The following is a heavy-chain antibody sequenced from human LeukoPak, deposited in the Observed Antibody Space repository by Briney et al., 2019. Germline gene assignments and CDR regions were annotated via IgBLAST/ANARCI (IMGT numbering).Heavy chain of an antibody. CDR2: IYTSGSN. V-gene: IGHV4-4*07. D-gene: IGHD3-22*01. CDR3: ARVGPATYYYDSSGYDSYYYYYMDV. Sequence: SETLSLTCTVSGGSISSYYWSWIRQPAGKGLEWIGRIYTSGSNNYNPSLKSRVTMSVDTSKNQFSLKLSSVTAADTAVYYCARVGPATYYYDSSGYDSYYYYYMDVWGKGTTVTVSS. J-gene: IGHJ6*03. CDR1: GGSISSYY.